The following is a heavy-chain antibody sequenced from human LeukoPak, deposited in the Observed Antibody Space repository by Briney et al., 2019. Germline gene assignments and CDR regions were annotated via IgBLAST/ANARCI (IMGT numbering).Heavy chain of an antibody. CDR2: IYYSGST. D-gene: IGHD6-19*01. CDR3: ARRPASSGWYGLFDY. CDR1: GGSLSSYY. V-gene: IGHV4-59*01. J-gene: IGHJ4*02. Sequence: SETLSLTCTVSGGSLSSYYWSWIRQPPGKGLEWIGYIYYSGSTNYNPSLKSRVTISVDTSKNQFSLKLSSVTAADTAVYYCARRPASSGWYGLFDYWGQGTLVTVSS.